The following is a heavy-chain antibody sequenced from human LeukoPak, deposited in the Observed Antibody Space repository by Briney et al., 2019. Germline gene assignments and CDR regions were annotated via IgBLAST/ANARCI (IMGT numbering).Heavy chain of an antibody. CDR3: ARFAYLGWGYYRDAPRPFDY. Sequence: SETLSLTCAVYGGSFSGYYWSWIRQPPGKGLEWIGEINHSGSTNYNPSLKSRVTISVDTSKNQFSLKLSSVTAADTAVYYCARFAYLGWGYYRDAPRPFDYWGQGTLVTVSS. J-gene: IGHJ4*02. CDR2: INHSGST. D-gene: IGHD3-22*01. CDR1: GGSFSGYY. V-gene: IGHV4-34*01.